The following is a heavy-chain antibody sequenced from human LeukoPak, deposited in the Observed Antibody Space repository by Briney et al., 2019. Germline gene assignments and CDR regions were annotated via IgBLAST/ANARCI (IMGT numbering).Heavy chain of an antibody. Sequence: GRSLRLSCALSGFPANKYAIDWVRPAAGGGLGWDSYIDAGATSPTHTDSVWGRFTLSRDNAQNSVHLQMNSLRDEDTAVYYCVKGRLLRSTKYFDYWGQGALVTVSS. CDR3: VKGRLLRSTKYFDY. CDR1: GFPANKYA. J-gene: IGHJ4*02. V-gene: IGHV3-48*03. D-gene: IGHD2-21*02. CDR2: IDAGATSP.